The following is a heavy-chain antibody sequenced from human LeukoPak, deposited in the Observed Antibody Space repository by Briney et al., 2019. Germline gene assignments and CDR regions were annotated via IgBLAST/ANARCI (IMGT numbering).Heavy chain of an antibody. Sequence: WASVKVSCKASGGTFSSCAISWVRQAPGQGLEWMGGIIPIFGTANYAQKFQGRVTITTDESTSTAYMELSSLRSEDTAVYYCAESHSGAAAMFDYWGQGTLVTVSS. V-gene: IGHV1-69*05. CDR1: GGTFSSCA. J-gene: IGHJ4*02. CDR3: AESHSGAAAMFDY. D-gene: IGHD2-2*01. CDR2: IIPIFGTA.